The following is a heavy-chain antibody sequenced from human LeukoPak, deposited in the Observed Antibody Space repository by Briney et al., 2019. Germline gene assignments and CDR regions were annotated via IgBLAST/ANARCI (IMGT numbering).Heavy chain of an antibody. J-gene: IGHJ1*01. CDR3: ARSSMVRGVFLV. V-gene: IGHV1-69*06. CDR1: GGTFSSYA. Sequence: SVKVSCKASGGTFSSYAISWVRQAPGQGLEWMGGIIPIFGTANYAQKFQGRVTITADKSTSTAYMELSSLRSEDTAVYYCARSSMVRGVFLVWGQGTLVTVSS. D-gene: IGHD3-10*01. CDR2: IIPIFGTA.